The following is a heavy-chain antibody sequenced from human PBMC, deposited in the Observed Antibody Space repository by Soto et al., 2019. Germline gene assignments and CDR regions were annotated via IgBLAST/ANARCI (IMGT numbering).Heavy chain of an antibody. CDR2: IVVGSGNT. D-gene: IGHD4-17*01. V-gene: IGHV1-58*01. CDR1: GFTFTSSA. Sequence: ASAKVSCKASGFTFTSSAVQWVRQARGQRLEWIGWIVVGSGNTNYAQKFQERVTITRDMSTSTAYMELSSLRSEDTAVYYCAAPDYGDYYGGMDVWGQGTTVTVSS. J-gene: IGHJ6*02. CDR3: AAPDYGDYYGGMDV.